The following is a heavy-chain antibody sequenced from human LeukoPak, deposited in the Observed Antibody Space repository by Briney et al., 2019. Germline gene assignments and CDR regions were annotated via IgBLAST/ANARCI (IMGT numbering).Heavy chain of an antibody. V-gene: IGHV3-21*05. Sequence: PGGSLRLSCAASGFTFSLYAMNWVRQTPGKGLEWVSYINDDSSDIHYAGSVRGRFTISRDDARKTLYLQLSSLRVEDTAVYYCARDTLQPGLIDSWGQGTLVTVCS. CDR2: INDDSSDI. J-gene: IGHJ4*02. CDR3: ARDTLQPGLIDS. D-gene: IGHD2-15*01. CDR1: GFTFSLYA.